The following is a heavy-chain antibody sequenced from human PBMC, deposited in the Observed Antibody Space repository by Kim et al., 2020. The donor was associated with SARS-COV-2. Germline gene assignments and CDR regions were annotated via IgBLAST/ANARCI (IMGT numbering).Heavy chain of an antibody. CDR3: ARGSRPPTYYYGSGSYSRVAFDP. CDR1: GGSFSGYY. V-gene: IGHV4-34*01. D-gene: IGHD3-10*01. Sequence: SETLSLTCAVYGGSFSGYYWSWIRQPPGKGLEWIGEINHSGSTNYNPSLKSRVTISVDTSKNQFSLKLSSVTAADTAVYYCARGSRPPTYYYGSGSYSRVAFDPWGQGTLVTVSS. J-gene: IGHJ5*02. CDR2: INHSGST.